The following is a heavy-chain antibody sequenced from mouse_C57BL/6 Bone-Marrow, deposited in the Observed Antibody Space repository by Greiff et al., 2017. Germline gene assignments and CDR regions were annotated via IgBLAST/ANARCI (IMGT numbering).Heavy chain of an antibody. Sequence: QVQLQQPGAELVKPGASVKLSCKASGYTFTSYTMHWVKQRPGQGLEWIGYINPSSGYTKYNQKFKDKATLTADKSSSTAYMQLSSLTSEDSAVYYCARYGPNPYAMDYWGQGTSVTVSS. D-gene: IGHD1-1*02. V-gene: IGHV1S26*01. J-gene: IGHJ4*01. CDR1: GYTFTSYT. CDR3: ARYGPNPYAMDY. CDR2: INPSSGYT.